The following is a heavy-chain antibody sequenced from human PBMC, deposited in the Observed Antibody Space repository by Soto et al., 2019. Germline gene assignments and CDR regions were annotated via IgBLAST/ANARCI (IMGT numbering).Heavy chain of an antibody. CDR3: ARRWGDAFDI. CDR1: GGSIRSYY. CDR2: IYYSGST. V-gene: IGHV4-59*08. D-gene: IGHD3-16*01. Sequence: SETLSLTCTVSGGSIRSYYWSWIRQPPGKGLEWIGYIYYSGSTNYNPSLKSRVTISVDTSKNQFSLKLSSVTAADTAVYYCARRWGDAFDIWGQGTMVTVSS. J-gene: IGHJ3*02.